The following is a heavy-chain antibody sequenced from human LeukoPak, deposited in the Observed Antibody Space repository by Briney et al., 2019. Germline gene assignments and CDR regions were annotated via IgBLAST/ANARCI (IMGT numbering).Heavy chain of an antibody. J-gene: IGHJ4*02. V-gene: IGHV3-23*01. CDR3: AKRTMSAFDS. Sequence: GGSLRLSCAASGFTFRTSAMNWVRQAPGKGLEWLCGISGSGNGTYYVDSVKGRFTISRDNSQNMVYLLMNSLTVEDAATYYYAKRTMSAFDSWGQGTLLIVSS. CDR2: ISGSGNGT. D-gene: IGHD5-24*01. CDR1: GFTFRTSA.